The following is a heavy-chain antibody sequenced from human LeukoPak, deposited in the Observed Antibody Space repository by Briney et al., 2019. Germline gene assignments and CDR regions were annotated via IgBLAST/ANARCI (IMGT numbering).Heavy chain of an antibody. J-gene: IGHJ4*02. CDR3: ARVEAVAGPDY. CDR1: GFTFSSYS. V-gene: IGHV3-48*01. CDR2: ISSSSSTI. Sequence: GGSLRLSCAASGFTFSSYSMNWVRQAPGKGLEWVSYISSSSSTIYYADSAKGRFTISRDNAKNSLYLQMNSLRAEDTAVYYCARVEAVAGPDYWGQGTLVTVSS. D-gene: IGHD6-19*01.